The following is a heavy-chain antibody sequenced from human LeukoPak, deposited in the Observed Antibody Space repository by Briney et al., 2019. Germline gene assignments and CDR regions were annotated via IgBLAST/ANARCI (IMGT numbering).Heavy chain of an antibody. CDR3: ATVLVLAGTVEANY. D-gene: IGHD6-19*01. J-gene: IGHJ4*02. Sequence: ASVKVSCKVSGYTLTELSMHWVRQAPGKGLEWMGGFDPEDGETIYAQKFQGRVTMTEDTSTDTAYMELSSLGSEDTAVYYCATVLVLAGTVEANYWGQGTLVTVSS. CDR2: FDPEDGET. V-gene: IGHV1-24*01. CDR1: GYTLTELS.